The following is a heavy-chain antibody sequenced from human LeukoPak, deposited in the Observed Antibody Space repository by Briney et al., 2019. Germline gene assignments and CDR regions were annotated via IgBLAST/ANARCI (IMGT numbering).Heavy chain of an antibody. D-gene: IGHD3-22*01. V-gene: IGHV1-69*01. CDR2: IIPIFDTP. Sequence: ASVKVSCKASGGTFSTYAFNWVRHAPGQGLELMGGIIPIFDTPNYAQKFQARVTITADESTSTAYLELSSLRSDDTALYYCARGPESASFYDTSGYPYYFDYWGQGTLVTVSS. J-gene: IGHJ4*02. CDR3: ARGPESASFYDTSGYPYYFDY. CDR1: GGTFSTYA.